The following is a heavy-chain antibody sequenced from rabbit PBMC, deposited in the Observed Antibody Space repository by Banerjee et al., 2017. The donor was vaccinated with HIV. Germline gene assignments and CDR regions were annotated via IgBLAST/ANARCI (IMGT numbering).Heavy chain of an antibody. CDR1: GFDVSSNA. D-gene: IGHD3-1*01. V-gene: IGHV1S40*01. CDR2: IYHVDSDT. CDR3: ARGWGAEYNL. Sequence: QSLEESGGDLVKPGASLTLTCTASGFDVSSNAMCWVRQAPGKGLEWIAYIYHVDSDTYYASWAKGRFTISKTSSTTVTLQMTSLTAADTATYFCARGWGAEYNLWGQGTLVTVS. J-gene: IGHJ4*01.